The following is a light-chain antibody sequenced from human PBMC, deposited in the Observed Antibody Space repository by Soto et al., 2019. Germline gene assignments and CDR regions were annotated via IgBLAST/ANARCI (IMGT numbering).Light chain of an antibody. CDR1: ISNIGSNA. CDR3: EAWDGSLNGPV. Sequence: QSVLTPSPSASGTPGQRVTISCSGSISNIGSNAVNWYQQLQGTAPKLLISSTNQRPSGVPDRFSGSKSGTSASLAISGLQSEDEADYYCEAWDGSLNGPVFGGGTKLTVL. V-gene: IGLV1-44*01. J-gene: IGLJ3*02. CDR2: STN.